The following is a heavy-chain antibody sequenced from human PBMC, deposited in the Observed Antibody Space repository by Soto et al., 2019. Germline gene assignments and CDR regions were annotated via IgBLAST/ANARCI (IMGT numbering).Heavy chain of an antibody. V-gene: IGHV4-34*01. CDR2: INHSGST. J-gene: IGHJ6*02. Sequence: SETLSLTCAVYGGSFSGYYWSWIRQPPGKGLEWIGEINHSGSTNYNPSLKSRVTISVDTSKIQFSLKLSSVTAADTAVYYCARPYSSSWIYYYYGMDVWGQGTTVTVPS. CDR3: ARPYSSSWIYYYYGMDV. D-gene: IGHD6-13*01. CDR1: GGSFSGYY.